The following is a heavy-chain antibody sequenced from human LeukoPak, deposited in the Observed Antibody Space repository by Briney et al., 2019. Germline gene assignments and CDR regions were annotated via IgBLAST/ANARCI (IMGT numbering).Heavy chain of an antibody. D-gene: IGHD3-3*01. CDR3: ARVNNLWSGNYYMDV. CDR1: GFTFSSYW. Sequence: GGSLRLSCAASGFTFSSYWMSWVRQAPGKGLEWVANIKQDGSEKYYVDSVKGRFTISRDNAKNSLYLQMNSLRAEDTAVYYCARVNNLWSGNYYMDVWGKGTTVTVSS. J-gene: IGHJ6*03. CDR2: IKQDGSEK. V-gene: IGHV3-7*01.